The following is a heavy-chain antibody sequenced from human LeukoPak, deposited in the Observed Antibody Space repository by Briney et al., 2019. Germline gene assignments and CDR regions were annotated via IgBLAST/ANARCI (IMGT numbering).Heavy chain of an antibody. CDR2: INHSGST. CDR1: VGSFSGYH. J-gene: IGHJ5*02. V-gene: IGHV4-34*01. Sequence: SSETLSLTCAVYVGSFSGYHWTWIRQPPGKGLEWIGEINHSGSTNYNPSLKSRVTISVDTSKNQFSLKLSSVTAADTAVYYCARGIRGTCDPWGQGTLVTVSS. D-gene: IGHD1-1*01. CDR3: ARGIRGTCDP.